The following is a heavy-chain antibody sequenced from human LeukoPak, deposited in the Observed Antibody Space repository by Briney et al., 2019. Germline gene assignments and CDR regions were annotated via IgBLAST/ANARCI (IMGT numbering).Heavy chain of an antibody. CDR1: GFTFSSYG. J-gene: IGHJ4*02. CDR2: IWYDGSNK. D-gene: IGHD3-3*01. Sequence: GRSLRLSCAASGFTFSSYGMHWVRQAPGKGLEWVAVIWYDGSNKYYADSVEGRFTISRDNSKNTLYLQMNSLRAEDTAVYYCAKDADFWSGYYGIDYWGQGTLVTVSS. V-gene: IGHV3-33*06. CDR3: AKDADFWSGYYGIDY.